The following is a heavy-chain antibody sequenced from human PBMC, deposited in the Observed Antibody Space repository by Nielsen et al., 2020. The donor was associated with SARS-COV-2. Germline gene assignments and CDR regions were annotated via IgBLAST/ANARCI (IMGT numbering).Heavy chain of an antibody. D-gene: IGHD3-16*02. V-gene: IGHV4-34*01. CDR2: IHHSGST. CDR1: RGSFSAYY. CDR3: ARTPYDYVWGSYRYFDWYFDL. Sequence: SDTLSLPCAVHRGSFSAYYWSWIRQPPGKGLEWIGEIHHSGSTNYNPSLKSRVTISVDTSKNQFSLKLSSVTAADTAVYYCARTPYDYVWGSYRYFDWYFDLWGRGTLVPVSS. J-gene: IGHJ2*01.